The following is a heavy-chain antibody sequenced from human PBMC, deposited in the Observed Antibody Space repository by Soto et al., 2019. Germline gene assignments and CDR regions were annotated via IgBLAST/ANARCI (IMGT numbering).Heavy chain of an antibody. D-gene: IGHD5-12*01. J-gene: IGHJ2*01. V-gene: IGHV3-13*01. Sequence: GGSLRISCAASGFTFSNYDMHWVRQATGKGLEWVSAIDIAGDTYYPGSVKGRFTISREKSKNSLYLQMNSLRADDTAVYYCARAARWLQSRYFDLWGRGTLVTVSS. CDR3: ARAARWLQSRYFDL. CDR1: GFTFSNYD. CDR2: IDIAGDT.